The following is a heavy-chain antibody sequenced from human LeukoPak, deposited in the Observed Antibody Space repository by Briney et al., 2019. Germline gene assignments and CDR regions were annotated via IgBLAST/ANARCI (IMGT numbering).Heavy chain of an antibody. V-gene: IGHV3-21*01. CDR1: GFTFSSYS. J-gene: IGHJ6*04. CDR3: AREGIVVVPAAPGGSNGMDV. CDR2: ISSSNSYI. Sequence: GGSLRLSCAASGFTFSSYSMNWVRQAPGKGLEWVSSISSSNSYIYYADSVKGRFTISRDNAKNSLYLRMNSLRAEDTAVYYCAREGIVVVPAAPGGSNGMDVWGKGTTVTVSS. D-gene: IGHD2-2*01.